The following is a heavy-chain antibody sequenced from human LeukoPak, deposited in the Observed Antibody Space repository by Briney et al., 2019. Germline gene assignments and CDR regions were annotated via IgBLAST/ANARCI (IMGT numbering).Heavy chain of an antibody. CDR2: IIPILGIA. D-gene: IGHD2-2*01. Sequence: SVKVSCKASGGTFSSHTISWVRQAPGQGLEWMGRIIPILGIANYAQKFQGRVTITADKSTSTAYMELSSLRSEDTAVYYCASVIRYAAGEEDYWGQGTLVTVSS. CDR1: GGTFSSHT. J-gene: IGHJ4*02. CDR3: ASVIRYAAGEEDY. V-gene: IGHV1-69*02.